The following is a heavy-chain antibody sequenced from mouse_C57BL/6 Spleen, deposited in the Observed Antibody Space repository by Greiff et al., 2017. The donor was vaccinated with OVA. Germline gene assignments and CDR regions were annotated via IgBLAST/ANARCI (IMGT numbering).Heavy chain of an antibody. CDR3: ARGYDYCDY. Sequence: EVQRVESGGGLVKPGGSLKLSCAASGFTFSSYAMSWVRQTPEKRLEWVATISDGGSYTYYPDNVKGRFTISRDNAKNNLYLQMSHLKSEDTAMYYCARGYDYCDYWGQGTTLTVSS. J-gene: IGHJ2*01. V-gene: IGHV5-4*01. CDR1: GFTFSSYA. D-gene: IGHD2-3*01. CDR2: ISDGGSYT.